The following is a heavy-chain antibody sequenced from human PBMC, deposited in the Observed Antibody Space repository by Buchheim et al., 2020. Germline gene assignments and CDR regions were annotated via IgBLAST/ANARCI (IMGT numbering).Heavy chain of an antibody. V-gene: IGHV4-4*02. J-gene: IGHJ6*02. CDR3: VRSASYPAYGMDV. Sequence: QVQLQESGPGLVKPSGTLSLTCAVSGGSITSSHWWTWVRQSPGTGLEWIGEIYDTGRTNSNPSLKSRVTMSVAKSKNQFSLKVTSVTAADTAVYYCVRSASYPAYGMDVWGQGTT. CDR2: IYDTGRT. CDR1: GGSITSSHW.